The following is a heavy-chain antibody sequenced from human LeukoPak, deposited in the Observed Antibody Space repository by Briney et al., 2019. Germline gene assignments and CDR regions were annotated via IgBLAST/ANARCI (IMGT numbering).Heavy chain of an antibody. CDR1: GYTFTSYA. CDR3: ARSSCSGGSCYRFYDFHY. D-gene: IGHD2-15*01. J-gene: IGHJ4*02. Sequence: VASVKVSCKASGYTFTSYAMHWVRQAPGQTLEWMGWINAGNGNTQYSQESQGRVTITRDTSARTVYMELSSLRSEDMAMYYCARSSCSGGSCYRFYDFHYWGQGTLVTVSS. V-gene: IGHV1-3*03. CDR2: INAGNGNT.